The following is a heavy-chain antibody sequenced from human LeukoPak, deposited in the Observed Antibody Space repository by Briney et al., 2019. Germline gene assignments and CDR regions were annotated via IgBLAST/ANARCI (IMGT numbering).Heavy chain of an antibody. CDR3: ARDSTYYYYDSSDHGDDAFDI. CDR2: IIPIFGTA. J-gene: IGHJ3*02. V-gene: IGHV1-69*06. Sequence: ASVKVSCKASGCTFSSYAISWVRQAPGQGLEWMGGIIPIFGTANYAQKFQGRVTITADKSTSTAYMELSSLRSEDTAVYYCARDSTYYYYDSSDHGDDAFDIWGQGTMVTVSS. D-gene: IGHD3-22*01. CDR1: GCTFSSYA.